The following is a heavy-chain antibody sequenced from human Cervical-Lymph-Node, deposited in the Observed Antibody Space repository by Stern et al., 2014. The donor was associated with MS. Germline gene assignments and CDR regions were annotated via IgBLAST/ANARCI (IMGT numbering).Heavy chain of an antibody. CDR2: ISWNSGSI. J-gene: IGHJ4*02. D-gene: IGHD4-17*01. V-gene: IGHV3-9*01. CDR1: GFTFDDYA. Sequence: EVQLEESGGGLVQPGRSLRLSCAASGFTFDDYAMHWVRQAPGTGLEWVSGISWNSGSIGYADSVKGRFTISRDNAKNSLYLQMNSLRAEDTALYYCAKGYGDYGSRGYWGQGTLVTVSS. CDR3: AKGYGDYGSRGY.